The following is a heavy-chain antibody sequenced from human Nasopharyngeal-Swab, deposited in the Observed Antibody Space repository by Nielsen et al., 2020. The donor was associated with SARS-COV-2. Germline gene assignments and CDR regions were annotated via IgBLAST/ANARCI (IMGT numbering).Heavy chain of an antibody. D-gene: IGHD3-10*01. J-gene: IGHJ5*02. V-gene: IGHV4-61*02. CDR3: GRGGLWFGELMT. CDR1: GGSINSGTSYY. CDR2: IYAGGST. Sequence: SETLSLTCTVSGGSINSGTSYYWTWIRQPAGKGLEWIGRIYAGGSTSYNTSLKSRVTMSIDTSKRQFSLKVNSVTAADTAVYYCGRGGLWFGELMTSGQGTQVTVSS.